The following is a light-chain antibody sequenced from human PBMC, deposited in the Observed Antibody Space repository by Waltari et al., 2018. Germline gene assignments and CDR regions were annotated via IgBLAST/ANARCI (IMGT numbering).Light chain of an antibody. CDR2: DDN. J-gene: IGLJ1*01. Sequence: HSVLTQPPSAAGTPGPRVTISCSGSSSNIGTHHVYWYQQFPGRAPRLLIYDDNQRPPGVPSRFSVSKSGTSASLVISGLRSDDEANYYCAAWDDSPSGYVFGTGTEVTVL. V-gene: IGLV1-47*01. CDR3: AAWDDSPSGYV. CDR1: SSNIGTHH.